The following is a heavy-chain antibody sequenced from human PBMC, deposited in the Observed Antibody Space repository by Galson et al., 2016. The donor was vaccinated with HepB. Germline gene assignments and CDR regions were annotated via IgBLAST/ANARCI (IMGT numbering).Heavy chain of an antibody. CDR3: ARERSGDYSTPYGGRGLTYYHYGMDV. CDR1: GASMSSYY. Sequence: ETLSLTCTVSGASMSSYYWSWIRQSPGKGLEWIGYIYYSGSANYNPSLKSRLTISVDTSKNQFSLKLNPVTAADTAVYYRARERSGDYSTPYGGRGLTYYHYGMDVWGQGTTVIVSS. J-gene: IGHJ6*02. CDR2: IYYSGSA. V-gene: IGHV4-59*01. D-gene: IGHD4-17*01.